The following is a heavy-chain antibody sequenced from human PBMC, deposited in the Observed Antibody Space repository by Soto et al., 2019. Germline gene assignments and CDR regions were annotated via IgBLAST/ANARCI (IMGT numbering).Heavy chain of an antibody. D-gene: IGHD4-17*01. V-gene: IGHV4-30-4*01. CDR3: ARDHDYGGNCD. CDR1: GGSISSGDYY. J-gene: IGHJ4*02. Sequence: QVQLQESGPGLVKPSQTLSLTCTVSGGSISSGDYYWSWIRQPPGKGLEWIGYIYYRGSTSYNPSLKSRGTIAVDTSKSPFSLKQSSVTAADTAVYYFARDHDYGGNCDWCQGTLVTVSS. CDR2: IYYRGST.